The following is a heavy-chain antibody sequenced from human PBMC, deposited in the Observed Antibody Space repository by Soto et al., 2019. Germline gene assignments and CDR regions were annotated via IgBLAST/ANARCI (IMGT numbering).Heavy chain of an antibody. V-gene: IGHV3-33*01. Sequence: AGSLRLSCAASGFTVSNYGMHWVRQAPCKGLEWVAVIWYDGSNKYYGDSVKGRFTISRDNSKNTLYLQMNSLRGEDMAVYCCGRDRDPMTTVTEIGCWGQGTLVTVSS. J-gene: IGHJ4*02. CDR2: IWYDGSNK. CDR3: GRDRDPMTTVTEIGC. CDR1: GFTVSNYG. D-gene: IGHD4-17*01.